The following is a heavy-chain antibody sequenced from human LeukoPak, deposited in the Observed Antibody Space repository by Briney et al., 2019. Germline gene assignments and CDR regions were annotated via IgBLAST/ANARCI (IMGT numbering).Heavy chain of an antibody. V-gene: IGHV3-64*01. CDR1: GFIFSSYT. J-gene: IGHJ3*02. Sequence: GGSLRLSCSASGFIFSSYTMQWVRHAPGKGLEYVSAISSNGDTTYYATSVKGRFTISRDNSKDTLYLQVGSPRAEDTAVYYCARSVPAAMSAFDIWGQGAMVTVSS. CDR3: ARSVPAAMSAFDI. CDR2: ISSNGDTT. D-gene: IGHD2-2*01.